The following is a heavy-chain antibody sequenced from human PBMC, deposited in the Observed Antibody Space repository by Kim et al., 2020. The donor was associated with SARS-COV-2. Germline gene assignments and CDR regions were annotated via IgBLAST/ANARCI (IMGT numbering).Heavy chain of an antibody. V-gene: IGHV3-49*03. D-gene: IGHD4-4*01. CDR2: IRSKAYGGTT. CDR1: GFTFGDYA. J-gene: IGHJ4*02. CDR3: TRDCSYNNRRGFDY. Sequence: GGSLRLSCTTSGFTFGDYAMSWFRQAPGKGLEWVGFIRSKAYGGTTEYAASVKCRFTISRDDSKSIAYLQMNSLETEDTAVYYCTRDCSYNNRRGFDYWGQGTLVTVSS.